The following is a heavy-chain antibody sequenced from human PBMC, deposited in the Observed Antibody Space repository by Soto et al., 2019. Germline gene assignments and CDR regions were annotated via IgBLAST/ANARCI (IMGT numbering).Heavy chain of an antibody. CDR2: IIPIFGTA. J-gene: IGHJ3*02. D-gene: IGHD3-22*01. Sequence: GASVKVSCKASRGTFSSYAISWVRQAPGQGLEWMGGIIPIFGTANYAQKFQGRVTITADESTSTAYMELSSLRSEDTAVYYCALSPLVVVINSAFDIWGQGTMVTVSS. CDR3: ALSPLVVVINSAFDI. CDR1: RGTFSSYA. V-gene: IGHV1-69*13.